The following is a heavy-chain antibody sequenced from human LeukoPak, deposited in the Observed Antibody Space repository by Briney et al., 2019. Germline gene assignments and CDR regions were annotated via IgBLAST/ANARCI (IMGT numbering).Heavy chain of an antibody. CDR2: IWYDGSNK. V-gene: IGHV3-33*08. Sequence: GRSLRLSCAASGFTFSSYSMNWVRQAPGKGLEWVAVIWYDGSNKYYADSVKGRFTISRDNSKNTLYLQMNSLRAEDTAVYYCARDGRRITMVRGTFDYWGQGTLVTVSS. D-gene: IGHD3-10*01. J-gene: IGHJ4*02. CDR3: ARDGRRITMVRGTFDY. CDR1: GFTFSSYS.